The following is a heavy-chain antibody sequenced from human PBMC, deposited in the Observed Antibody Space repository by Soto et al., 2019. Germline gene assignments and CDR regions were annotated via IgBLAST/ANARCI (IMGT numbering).Heavy chain of an antibody. D-gene: IGHD6-19*01. CDR1: GFTFSSYG. CDR3: AKDGWLVPGDY. V-gene: IGHV3-30*18. Sequence: QGQLVESGGGVVQPGRSLRLSCAASGFTFSSYGMHWVRQAPGKGLEWVAVISYDGSNKYYADSVKGRFTISRDNSKNTLYLQMNNLRAEDTAVYYCAKDGWLVPGDYWGQGTLVTVSS. CDR2: ISYDGSNK. J-gene: IGHJ4*02.